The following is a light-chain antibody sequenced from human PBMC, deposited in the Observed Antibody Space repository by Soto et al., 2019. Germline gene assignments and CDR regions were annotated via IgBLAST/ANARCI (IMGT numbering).Light chain of an antibody. CDR2: EVS. CDR1: NSDIGSYSH. V-gene: IGLV2-14*01. J-gene: IGLJ1*01. CDR3: ISYTGSDTSYV. Sequence: QAVLTQPASVSGSPGQSITISCTGTNSDIGSYSHVAWYQQYPGKTPKLIIYEVSYRPSGVSHRFSGSKSGITASLTISGLQAEDEADYYCISYTGSDTSYVFGTGTKVTVL.